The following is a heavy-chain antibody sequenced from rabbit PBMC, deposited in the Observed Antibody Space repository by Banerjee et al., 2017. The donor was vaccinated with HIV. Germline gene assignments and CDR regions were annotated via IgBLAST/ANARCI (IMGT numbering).Heavy chain of an antibody. D-gene: IGHD4-1*01. CDR3: ARDLAGVIGWNFGL. CDR1: GFSFSSGYW. J-gene: IGHJ3*01. V-gene: IGHV1S45*01. Sequence: QEQLVESGGGLVTLGGSLKLSCKASGFSFSSGYWMCWVRQAPGKGLEWIACIYAEGSDVTWYANWAKGRFTISKTSSTTVTLQMTSLTAADTATYFCARDLAGVIGWNFGLWGQGTLVTVS. CDR2: IYAEGSDVT.